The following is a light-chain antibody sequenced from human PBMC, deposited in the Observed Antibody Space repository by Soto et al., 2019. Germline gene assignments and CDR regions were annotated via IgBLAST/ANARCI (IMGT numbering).Light chain of an antibody. J-gene: IGKJ1*01. CDR3: QQANSFPPWT. CDR2: AAS. Sequence: DIQMTQSPSSVSASVGDRVTITCRASQDISNWLAWYQQKPGKAPKLLIYAASSLQSGVPSRFNRSGSGTDFTLTTSGLQPEDFATYYCQQANSFPPWTFGQGTKVEIK. V-gene: IGKV1-12*01. CDR1: QDISNW.